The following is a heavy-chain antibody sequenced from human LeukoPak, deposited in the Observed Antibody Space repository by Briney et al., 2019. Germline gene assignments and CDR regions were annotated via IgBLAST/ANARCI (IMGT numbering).Heavy chain of an antibody. D-gene: IGHD3-10*01. Sequence: GGSLRLSCAASGFTFSTYWMSWVRQAPGKGLEWLANIKQDGSEKHYVDSVKGRFTISRDNTNNSLFLQMDSLRAEDTAFYYCSREDYFGSGSPAYWGQGTLVTVSS. CDR3: SREDYFGSGSPAY. V-gene: IGHV3-7*01. J-gene: IGHJ4*02. CDR1: GFTFSTYW. CDR2: IKQDGSEK.